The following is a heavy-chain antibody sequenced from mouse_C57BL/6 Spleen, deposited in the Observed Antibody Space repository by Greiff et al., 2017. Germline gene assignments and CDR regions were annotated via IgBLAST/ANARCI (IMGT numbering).Heavy chain of an antibody. J-gene: IGHJ2*01. D-gene: IGHD2-5*01. V-gene: IGHV1-55*01. CDR1: GYTSTSYW. CDR2: IYPGSGST. CDR3: ARDSNYVHDY. Sequence: VQLKQPGAELVKPGASVKMSCKASGYTSTSYWITWVKQRPGQGLEWIGDIYPGSGSTNYNEKFKSKATLTVDTSSSTAYMQLSSLTSEDSAVYYCARDSNYVHDYWGQGTTLTVSS.